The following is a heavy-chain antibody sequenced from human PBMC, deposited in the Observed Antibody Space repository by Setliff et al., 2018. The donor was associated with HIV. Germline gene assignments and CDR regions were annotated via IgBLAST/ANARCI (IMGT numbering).Heavy chain of an antibody. CDR1: GGSFSDYY. CDR3: ARVRYDYVWGSYRSGYFFDY. J-gene: IGHJ4*02. D-gene: IGHD3-16*02. V-gene: IGHV4-34*01. Sequence: KPSETLSLTCAVYGGSFSDYYWSWIRQPPGKGLGWIGEINHSGSTSYNPSLKSRVTISVATSKNQFSLKLNSVTAADTAVYYCARVRYDYVWGSYRSGYFFDYWGQGTLVTGLL. CDR2: INHSGST.